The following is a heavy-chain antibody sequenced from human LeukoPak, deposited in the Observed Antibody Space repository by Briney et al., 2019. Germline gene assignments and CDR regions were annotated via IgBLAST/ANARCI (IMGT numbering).Heavy chain of an antibody. CDR2: IYHSGST. CDR1: GYSISSGNY. Sequence: SETLSLTCAVSGYSISSGNYWDWIRQPPGKGLEWIGSIYHSGSTYYSPSLKSRVTISVDTSKNQFSLKLSSVTAADTAVYYCARKYCSSTSCYFDYWGQGTLVTASS. CDR3: ARKYCSSTSCYFDY. D-gene: IGHD2-2*01. V-gene: IGHV4-38-2*01. J-gene: IGHJ4*02.